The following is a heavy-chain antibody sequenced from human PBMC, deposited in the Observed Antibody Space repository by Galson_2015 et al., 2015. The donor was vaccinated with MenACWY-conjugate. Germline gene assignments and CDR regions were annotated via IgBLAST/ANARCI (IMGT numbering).Heavy chain of an antibody. CDR3: AHSPYCSTTSCYAARAFDV. J-gene: IGHJ3*01. Sequence: PALVRPTQPLTLACTFSGFSLSTRRVGVGWIRQPPGQALEWLSLIYWDDDKRYSPSLKSRLTITKDTSKNQVVLSMTNMDPVDTATYYCAHSPYCSTTSCYAARAFDVWGQGTVVTVSS. CDR1: GFSLSTRRVG. D-gene: IGHD2-2*01. CDR2: IYWDDDK. V-gene: IGHV2-5*02.